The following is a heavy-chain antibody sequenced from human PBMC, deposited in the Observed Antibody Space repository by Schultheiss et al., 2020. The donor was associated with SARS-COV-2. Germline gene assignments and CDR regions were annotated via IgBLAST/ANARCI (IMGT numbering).Heavy chain of an antibody. Sequence: SETLSLTCTVSGGSVSSGSYYWSWIRQPPGKGLEWIGEINHSGSTNYNPSLKSRVTISVDTSKNQFSLKVSSVTAADTAVYYCARDSDYGDYVIDYWGQGTLVTVSS. D-gene: IGHD4-17*01. CDR1: GGSVSSGSYY. CDR3: ARDSDYGDYVIDY. CDR2: INHSGST. J-gene: IGHJ4*02. V-gene: IGHV4-39*07.